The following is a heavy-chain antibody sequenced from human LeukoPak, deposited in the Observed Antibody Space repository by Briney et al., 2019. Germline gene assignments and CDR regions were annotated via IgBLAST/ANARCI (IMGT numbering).Heavy chain of an antibody. J-gene: IGHJ4*02. CDR1: GGSISSSSYY. D-gene: IGHD3-10*01. V-gene: IGHV4-39*07. CDR3: ARWRWFGELTYFDY. Sequence: PSETLSLTCTVSGGSISSSSYYWGWIRQPPGTGLEWIGSIYYSGSTYYNPSLKSRVTISVDTSKNQFSLKLSSVTAADTAVYYCARWRWFGELTYFDYWGQGTLVTVSS. CDR2: IYYSGST.